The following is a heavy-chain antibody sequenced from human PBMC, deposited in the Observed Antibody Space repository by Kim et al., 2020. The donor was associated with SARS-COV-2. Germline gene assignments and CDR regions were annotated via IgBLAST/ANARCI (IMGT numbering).Heavy chain of an antibody. J-gene: IGHJ4*02. CDR3: ARGGVSGSYYNGLDY. V-gene: IGHV4-34*01. CDR1: GGSFSGYY. D-gene: IGHD3-10*01. CDR2: INHSGST. Sequence: SETLSLTCAVYGGSFSGYYWSWIRQPPGKGLEWIGEINHSGSTNYNPSLKSRVTISVDTSKNQFSLKLSSVTAADTAVYYCARGGVSGSYYNGLDYWGQGTLVTVSS.